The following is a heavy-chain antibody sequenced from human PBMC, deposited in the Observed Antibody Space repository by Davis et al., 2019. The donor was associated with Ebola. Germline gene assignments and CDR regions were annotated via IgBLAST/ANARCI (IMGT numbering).Heavy chain of an antibody. V-gene: IGHV1-46*01. D-gene: IGHD4-11*01. Sequence: AASVKVSCKASGYTFTSYYMHWVRQAPGQGLEWMGIINPSGGSTSYAQKFQGRVTMTRDTSTSTVYMELSSLRSEDTAVYYCARQLFIYDYYNYDFDYWGQGTLVTVSS. CDR3: ARQLFIYDYYNYDFDY. CDR2: INPSGGST. CDR1: GYTFTSYY. J-gene: IGHJ4*02.